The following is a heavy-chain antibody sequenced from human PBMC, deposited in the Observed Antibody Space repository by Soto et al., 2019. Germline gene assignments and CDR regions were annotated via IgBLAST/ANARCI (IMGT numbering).Heavy chain of an antibody. D-gene: IGHD5-12*01. CDR3: MMATIPYYYDGMDV. CDR1: GFTFSGSA. Sequence: GGSLRLSCAASGFTFSGSAMHWVRQASGKGLEWVGRIRSKANSYATAYAASVKGRFTISRDDSKNTAYLQMNSLKTEDTAVYYCMMATIPYYYDGMDVWGQGTTVTVSS. V-gene: IGHV3-73*01. J-gene: IGHJ6*02. CDR2: IRSKANSYAT.